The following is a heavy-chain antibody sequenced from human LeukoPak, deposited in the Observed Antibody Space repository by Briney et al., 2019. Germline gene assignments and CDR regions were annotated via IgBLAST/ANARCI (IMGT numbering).Heavy chain of an antibody. CDR3: AREAYYDFWAGGYYYYYMDV. Sequence: PGGSLRLSCAASGFTFSSYGMHWVRQAPGKGLEWVSYISSSGSTIYYADSVKGRFTISRDNAKNSLYLQMNSLRAEDTAVYYCAREAYYDFWAGGYYYYYMDVWGKGTTVTVSS. J-gene: IGHJ6*03. CDR1: GFTFSSYG. CDR2: ISSSGSTI. D-gene: IGHD3-3*01. V-gene: IGHV3-48*04.